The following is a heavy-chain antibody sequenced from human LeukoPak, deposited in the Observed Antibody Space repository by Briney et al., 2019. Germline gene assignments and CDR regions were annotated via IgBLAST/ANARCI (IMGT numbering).Heavy chain of an antibody. V-gene: IGHV3-21*01. CDR3: GRGPQQLVYSLHY. D-gene: IGHD6-13*01. J-gene: IGHJ4*02. CDR1: GFTFSTYS. CDR2: ISGSSTYI. Sequence: PGGSLRLSCGASGFTFSTYSMSWVRQAPGKGLEWVSSISGSSTYIYYADSVKGRFTISRDNAKNSLYLQMNSLRAEDTAVYYCGRGPQQLVYSLHYWGQGTLVTVSS.